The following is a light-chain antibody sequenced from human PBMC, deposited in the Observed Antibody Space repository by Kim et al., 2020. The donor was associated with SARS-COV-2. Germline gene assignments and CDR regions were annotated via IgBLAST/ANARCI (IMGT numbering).Light chain of an antibody. CDR2: AGS. Sequence: ASVGVRITFTCRASQAVSRYLAWFQHKPGKAPNSLIQAGSALRDGVPSRFDGSGFGTHFTLTISSLQPEDAATYYCQQYNTYPWTFGQGTKVDIK. CDR1: QAVSRY. J-gene: IGKJ1*01. CDR3: QQYNTYPWT. V-gene: IGKV1-16*01.